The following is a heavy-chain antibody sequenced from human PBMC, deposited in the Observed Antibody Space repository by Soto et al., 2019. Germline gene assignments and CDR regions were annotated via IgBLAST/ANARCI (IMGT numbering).Heavy chain of an antibody. J-gene: IGHJ4*02. CDR3: AKGPTTIAALFEKEGDYFDY. Sequence: EVQLVESGGGLVQPGRSLRLSCAASGFTFDDYAMHWVRQAPGKGLEWVSGISWNSGSIGYADSVKGRFTISRDNAKNSLYLQMNSLRAEDTALYYCAKGPTTIAALFEKEGDYFDYWGQGTLVTVSS. V-gene: IGHV3-9*01. CDR1: GFTFDDYA. CDR2: ISWNSGSI. D-gene: IGHD6-6*01.